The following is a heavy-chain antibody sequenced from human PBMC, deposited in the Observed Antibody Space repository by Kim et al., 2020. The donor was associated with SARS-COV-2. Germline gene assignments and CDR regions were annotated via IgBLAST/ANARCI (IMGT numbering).Heavy chain of an antibody. J-gene: IGHJ4*02. Sequence: YNPSRTSRVTISVDTPKNQFSLKRRSVTAADTAVYYCARGAVPAAYFDYWGQGTLVTVSS. V-gene: IGHV4-31*02. D-gene: IGHD2-2*01. CDR3: ARGAVPAAYFDY.